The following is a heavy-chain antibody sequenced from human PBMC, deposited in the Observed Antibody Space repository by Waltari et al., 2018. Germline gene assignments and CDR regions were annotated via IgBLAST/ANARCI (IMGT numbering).Heavy chain of an antibody. Sequence: QVQLRESDPGLVRASETLSLHCTVYGHSVNNDFYWAWIRQSPGGGLEWIASIYHTGSTHYNSSLKSRVSISTDMSTKQFFLTLTHLTAADTAVYYCAEEGDFRAGLFESWGQGTLVSVSS. CDR2: IYHTGST. J-gene: IGHJ4*02. CDR3: AEEGDFRAGLFES. D-gene: IGHD3-16*01. V-gene: IGHV4-38-2*02. CDR1: GHSVNNDFY.